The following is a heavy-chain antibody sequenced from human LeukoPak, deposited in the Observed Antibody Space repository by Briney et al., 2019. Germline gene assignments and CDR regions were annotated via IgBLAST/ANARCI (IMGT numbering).Heavy chain of an antibody. Sequence: PSETLSLTCTVSGGSISSGDCYWSWIRQPPGKGLEWIGFVYYRGNTYYNPSLKSRVSISVDTSKNQFSLKLSSVTAADTAVFYCAKAARCSSTSCYTLDAFDIWGQGTMVTVSS. J-gene: IGHJ3*02. CDR2: VYYRGNT. CDR3: AKAARCSSTSCYTLDAFDI. CDR1: GGSISSGDCY. V-gene: IGHV4-30-4*02. D-gene: IGHD2-2*02.